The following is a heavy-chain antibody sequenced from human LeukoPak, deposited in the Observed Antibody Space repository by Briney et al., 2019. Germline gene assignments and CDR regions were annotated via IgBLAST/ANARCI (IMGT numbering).Heavy chain of an antibody. Sequence: GGSLRLSCAASGFTFSSYEMNWVRQAPGKGLEWVSYISSSGSTIYYADSVKGRFTISRDNAKNSLYLQMNSLRAEDTAVYYCAKYCSGGSRYSGYYYYGMDVWGKGTTVTVSS. CDR2: ISSSGSTI. CDR3: AKYCSGGSRYSGYYYYGMDV. D-gene: IGHD2-15*01. CDR1: GFTFSSYE. J-gene: IGHJ6*04. V-gene: IGHV3-48*03.